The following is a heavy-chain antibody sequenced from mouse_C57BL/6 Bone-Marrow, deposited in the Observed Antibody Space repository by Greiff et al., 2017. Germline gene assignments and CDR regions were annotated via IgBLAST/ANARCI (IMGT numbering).Heavy chain of an antibody. CDR3: ARKGDYDGYAMDY. V-gene: IGHV1-47*01. D-gene: IGHD2-4*01. Sequence: QVQLKESGAELVKPGASVKMSCKASGYTFTTYPIEWMKQNHGKSLEWIGNFHPYNDDTKYNEKFKGKATLTVEKSSSTVYLELSRLTYDSAVYYCARKGDYDGYAMDYWGQGTSVTVSS. J-gene: IGHJ4*01. CDR2: FHPYNDDT. CDR1: GYTFTTYP.